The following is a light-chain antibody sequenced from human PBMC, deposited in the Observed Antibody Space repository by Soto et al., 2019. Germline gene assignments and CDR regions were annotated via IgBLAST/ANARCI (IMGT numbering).Light chain of an antibody. CDR1: QSISSW. J-gene: IGKJ1*01. CDR3: QQYNSYSLT. Sequence: DIQITQSPSTLSASVGDRVTITCRASQSISSWLAWYQQKPGKAPKLQIYDASSLESGVPSRFSGSGSGTEFTLTISSXQPDDFATYYCQQYNSYSLTFGQGTKVDIK. V-gene: IGKV1-5*01. CDR2: DAS.